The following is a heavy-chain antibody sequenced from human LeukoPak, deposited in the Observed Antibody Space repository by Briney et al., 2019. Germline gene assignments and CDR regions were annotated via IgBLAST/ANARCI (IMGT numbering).Heavy chain of an antibody. CDR1: GYTFTGYY. D-gene: IGHD3-22*01. CDR2: INPNRGGT. Sequence: ASVKVSCKASGYTFTGYYMHWVRQAPGQGREWMGRINPNRGGTNYAQKFQGRVTMTRDTSISTAYMELSRLRSDDTAVYYCARDVQTNYYDSSGYHDYWGRGTLVTVSS. V-gene: IGHV1-2*06. CDR3: ARDVQTNYYDSSGYHDY. J-gene: IGHJ4*02.